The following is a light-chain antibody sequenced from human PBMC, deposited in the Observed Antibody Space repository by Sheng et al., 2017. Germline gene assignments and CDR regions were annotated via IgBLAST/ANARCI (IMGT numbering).Light chain of an antibody. CDR3: QQYVTAPRIT. V-gene: IGKV3-20*01. Sequence: EIVLTQSPGTLSLSPGERATLSCRASQTITSDYLAWFQLKPGRSPRLLINRASNRAPGIPDRFSGSGSGTDFTLTIDRLEPEDFAVYYCQQYVTAPRITFGQGTRLEIK. J-gene: IGKJ5*01. CDR1: QTITSDY. CDR2: RAS.